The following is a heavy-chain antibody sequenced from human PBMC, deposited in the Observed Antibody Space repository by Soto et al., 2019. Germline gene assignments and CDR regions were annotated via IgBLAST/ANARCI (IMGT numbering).Heavy chain of an antibody. J-gene: IGHJ4*02. Sequence: AGGAQRLSCAASGFNFSSFWMTWFRQAPGKGLEWVAKIKEDGSEQNYVDSVKGRFTISRDNAKSSLYLQMNSLRVDDTAMYYCTRNQVKADYWGQGTLVTVSS. CDR3: TRNQVKADY. V-gene: IGHV3-7*01. D-gene: IGHD3-10*01. CDR2: IKEDGSEQ. CDR1: GFNFSSFW.